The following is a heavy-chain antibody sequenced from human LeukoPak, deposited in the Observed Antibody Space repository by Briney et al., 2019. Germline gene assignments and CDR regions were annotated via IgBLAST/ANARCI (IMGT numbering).Heavy chain of an antibody. J-gene: IGHJ4*02. CDR2: IRSKAYGGTT. D-gene: IGHD4-23*01. V-gene: IGHV3-49*04. Sequence: PGGSLRLSCTASGFSFGDYAMSWVRQAPGKGLEWVGFIRSKAYGGTTEYAASVKGRFTISRDDSKSIAYLQMNSLKTEDTAVYYCTSGDTSYYWGQGTLVTVSS. CDR3: TSGDTSYY. CDR1: GFSFGDYA.